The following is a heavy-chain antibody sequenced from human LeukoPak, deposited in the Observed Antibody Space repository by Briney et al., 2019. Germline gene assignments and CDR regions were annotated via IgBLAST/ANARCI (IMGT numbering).Heavy chain of an antibody. Sequence: PGGSLRLSCAASGFTFDDYAMSWVRQAPGKGLEWVSAISGSGGGTYYADSVKGRFTISRDNSKNTLYLQMNSLRAEDTAVYYCAKEIGYYFDYWGQGTLVTVSS. V-gene: IGHV3-23*01. CDR3: AKEIGYYFDY. CDR2: ISGSGGGT. D-gene: IGHD2-21*01. CDR1: GFTFDDYA. J-gene: IGHJ4*02.